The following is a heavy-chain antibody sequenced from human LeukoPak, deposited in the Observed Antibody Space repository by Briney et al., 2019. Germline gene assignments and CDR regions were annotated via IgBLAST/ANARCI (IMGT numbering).Heavy chain of an antibody. CDR2: IYHSGST. D-gene: IGHD3-22*01. J-gene: IGHJ6*03. CDR3: ARLISGSSGYYHYYYYYYYMDV. CDR1: GYSISSGYY. Sequence: SETLSLTCAVSGYSISSGYYWGWIRQPPGKGLEWFGSIYHSGSTYYNPSLKSRVTISVDTSKNQFSLKLSSVTAADTTVYYCARLISGSSGYYHYYYYYYYMDVWGKGTTVTVSS. V-gene: IGHV4-38-2*01.